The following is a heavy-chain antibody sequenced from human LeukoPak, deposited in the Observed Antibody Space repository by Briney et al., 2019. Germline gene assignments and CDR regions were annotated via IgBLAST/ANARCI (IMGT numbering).Heavy chain of an antibody. CDR3: AKAATHYGSGSYYPG. CDR2: IRGRGGDT. J-gene: IGHJ4*02. Sequence: PGGSLRLSCAASGFTFDSYAMARARQAPGKGLEWVSTIRGRGGDTYYAASVKGRSTISRDNSKNRLYLQMNSLRAEDTALYYCAKAATHYGSGSYYPGWGQGTLVTVSS. D-gene: IGHD3-10*01. V-gene: IGHV3-23*01. CDR1: GFTFDSYA.